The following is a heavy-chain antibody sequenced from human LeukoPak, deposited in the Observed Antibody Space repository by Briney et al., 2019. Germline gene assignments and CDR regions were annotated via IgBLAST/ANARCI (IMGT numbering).Heavy chain of an antibody. D-gene: IGHD1-7*01. Sequence: SETLSLTCTVSGYSISSGYYWGWIRQPPGKGLEWIGSIYYSGSTYYNPSLKSRVTISVDTSHNQFCLKLSSVTAADKAVYYCARRHYNWNSGFDYWGQGTLVTVSS. J-gene: IGHJ4*02. CDR1: GYSISSGYY. CDR3: ARRHYNWNSGFDY. CDR2: IYYSGST. V-gene: IGHV4-38-2*02.